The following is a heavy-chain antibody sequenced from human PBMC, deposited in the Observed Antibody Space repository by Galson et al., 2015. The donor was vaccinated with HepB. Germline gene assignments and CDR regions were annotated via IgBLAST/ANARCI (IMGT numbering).Heavy chain of an antibody. CDR2: FSGLGAST. Sequence: SLRLSCAASGFTFSSYAMSWVRQTPEKGLEWVSSFSGLGASTYHAATVKGRFTISRDNSKNTLSLQMNGLRAVDTAVYYCAKATSGTCSGANCCYFDFWGQGALVTVSS. CDR3: AKATSGTCSGANCCYFDF. J-gene: IGHJ4*02. CDR1: GFTFSSYA. D-gene: IGHD2-15*01. V-gene: IGHV3-23*01.